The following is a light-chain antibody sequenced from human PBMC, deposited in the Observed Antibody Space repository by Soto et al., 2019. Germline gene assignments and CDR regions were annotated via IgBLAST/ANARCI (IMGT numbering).Light chain of an antibody. CDR1: QDISNY. V-gene: IGKV1-33*01. CDR3: QQYDNLPPLFT. Sequence: DIQMTQSPSSLSASVGDRVTITCQASQDISNYLNWYQQKPGRAPKLLIYDASNLETGVPSRFSGSGSGTDFTCTISSLQPEDIATYYCQQYDNLPPLFTFGPGTKVDIK. J-gene: IGKJ3*01. CDR2: DAS.